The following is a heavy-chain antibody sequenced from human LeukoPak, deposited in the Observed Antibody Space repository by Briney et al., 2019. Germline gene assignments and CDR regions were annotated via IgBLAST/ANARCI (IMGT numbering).Heavy chain of an antibody. V-gene: IGHV4-39*01. D-gene: IGHD2/OR15-2a*01. CDR2: IYHSGAT. J-gene: IGHJ4*02. CDR1: GASISDIGTY. CDR3: TRHAFLSYTTSSFDH. Sequence: KTSETLSLTCTVSGASISDIGTYWGWIRQPPGKGLEWLGTIYHSGATYHNPSLKSRATLFVDTSENHFSLKLSSVTAADTAHYYCTRHAFLSYTTSSFDHWGQGTLVTVSS.